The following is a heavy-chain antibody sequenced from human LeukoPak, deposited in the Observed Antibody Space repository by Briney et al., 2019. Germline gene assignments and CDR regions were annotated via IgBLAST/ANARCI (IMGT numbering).Heavy chain of an antibody. CDR3: ARDEIRARLYYYGMDV. Sequence: ASVKVSCKASGYTFTGYYMHWVRPAPGQGLEWMGWINPNSGGTNYAQKFQGRVTMTRDTSISTAYMELSRLRSDDTAVYYCARDEIRARLYYYGMDVWGQGTTVTVSS. J-gene: IGHJ6*02. D-gene: IGHD4-17*01. CDR2: INPNSGGT. V-gene: IGHV1-2*02. CDR1: GYTFTGYY.